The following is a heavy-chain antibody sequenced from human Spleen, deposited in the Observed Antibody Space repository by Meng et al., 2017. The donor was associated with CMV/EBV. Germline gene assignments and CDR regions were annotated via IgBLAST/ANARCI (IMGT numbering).Heavy chain of an antibody. CDR2: IHKSGDT. J-gene: IGHJ5*02. CDR1: GDSISMSDHY. D-gene: IGHD2-21*02. V-gene: IGHV4-30-4*01. CDR3: ARGLNWFDP. Sequence: LRLSCTVSGDSISMSDHYWSWIRQPPGRGLEWIGNIHKSGDTNYNPSLRSRVTMSLDTSKNHFSLKVNSVTAADTAVYYCARGLNWFDPWGQGTLVTVSS.